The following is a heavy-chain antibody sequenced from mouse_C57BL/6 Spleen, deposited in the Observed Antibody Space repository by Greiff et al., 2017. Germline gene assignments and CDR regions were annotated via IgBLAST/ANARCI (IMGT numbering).Heavy chain of an antibody. Sequence: QVQLQQPGAELVKPGASVKLSCKASGYTFTSYWMQWVKQRPGQGLEWIGEIDPSDSYTNYTQKFKGKATLTVDTSSSTAYMQLSSLTSEDSAVYDWARRGNGYHYAMDYWGQGTSVTVSS. J-gene: IGHJ4*01. CDR3: ARRGNGYHYAMDY. D-gene: IGHD2-2*01. V-gene: IGHV1-50*01. CDR2: IDPSDSYT. CDR1: GYTFTSYW.